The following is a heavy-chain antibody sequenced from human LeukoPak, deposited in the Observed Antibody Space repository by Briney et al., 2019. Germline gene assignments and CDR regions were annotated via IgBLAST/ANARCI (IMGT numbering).Heavy chain of an antibody. J-gene: IGHJ6*02. CDR2: IYYSGSA. Sequence: PSETLSLTCTVSGGSISSYYWSWIRQPPGKGLEWIGYIYYSGSATYNPSLKSRVTISVDTSKKQSSLKLNSVTTADTAVYYCARVMEGDYGAMDVWGQGTTVTVSS. CDR3: ARVMEGDYGAMDV. CDR1: GGSISSYY. D-gene: IGHD3-3*01. V-gene: IGHV4-59*01.